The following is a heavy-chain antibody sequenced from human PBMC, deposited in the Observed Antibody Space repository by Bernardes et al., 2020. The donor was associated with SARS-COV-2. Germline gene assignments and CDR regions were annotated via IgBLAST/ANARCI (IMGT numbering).Heavy chain of an antibody. CDR3: AKDYSVIGQAVYYYGLDV. Sequence: GGSLRLSCAASGFTFRTYGMHWVRQAPGKGLEWVAVISFDATYYADSVKVRFTIARDNSKNTLYPHMNSLKAEGTAGYYCAKDYSVIGQAVYYYGLDVWGQGTTVT. CDR1: GFTFRTYG. CDR2: ISFDAT. J-gene: IGHJ6*02. D-gene: IGHD4-4*01. V-gene: IGHV3-30*05.